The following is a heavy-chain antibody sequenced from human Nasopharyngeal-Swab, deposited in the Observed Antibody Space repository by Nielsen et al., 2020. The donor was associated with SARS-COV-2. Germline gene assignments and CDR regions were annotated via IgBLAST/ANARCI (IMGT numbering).Heavy chain of an antibody. Sequence: SETLSLTCTVSGGSISTYYWSWIRQPPGKGLEWIGYIHSSGTTNYNPSLKSRVTISVDTSKNQFSLKLSSVTAADTAVYYSARGFDPWGQGTLVTVSS. CDR1: GGSISTYY. CDR3: ARGFDP. J-gene: IGHJ5*02. CDR2: IHSSGTT. V-gene: IGHV4-59*01.